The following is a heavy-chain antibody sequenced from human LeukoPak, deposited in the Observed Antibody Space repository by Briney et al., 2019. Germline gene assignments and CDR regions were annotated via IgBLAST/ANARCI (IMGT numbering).Heavy chain of an antibody. CDR2: FDPEDGET. CDR1: GYTLTELS. D-gene: IGHD1-26*01. V-gene: IGHV1-24*01. Sequence: SVKVSCKVSGYTLTELSMHWVRQAPGKGLEWMGGFDPEDGETIYAQKFQGRVTMTEDTSTDTAYMELSSLRSEDTAVYYCATGKIVGATLPLYAFDIWGQGTMVTVSS. CDR3: ATGKIVGATLPLYAFDI. J-gene: IGHJ3*02.